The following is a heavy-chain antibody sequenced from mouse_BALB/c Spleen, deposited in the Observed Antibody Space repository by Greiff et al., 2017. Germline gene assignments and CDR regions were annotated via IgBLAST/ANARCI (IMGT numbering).Heavy chain of an antibody. J-gene: IGHJ4*01. Sequence: EVLLVESGGGLVKPGGSLKLSCAASGFTFSSYAMSWVRQSPEKRLEWVAEISSGGSYTYYPDTVTGRFTISRDNTKHTLYLEMSSLTSEDTAMYYSASDRDYGRSYGAMDYWGQGTSVTVSA. CDR1: GFTFSSYA. D-gene: IGHD1-1*01. CDR3: ASDRDYGRSYGAMDY. V-gene: IGHV5-9-4*01. CDR2: ISSGGSYT.